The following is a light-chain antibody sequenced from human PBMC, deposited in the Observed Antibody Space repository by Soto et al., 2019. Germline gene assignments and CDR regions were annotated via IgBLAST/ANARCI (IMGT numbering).Light chain of an antibody. CDR2: DND. V-gene: IGLV1-51*01. CDR1: SSNIGSNF. J-gene: IGLJ2*01. Sequence: QSVLTQPPSVSAAPGQKVTISCSGSSSNIGSNFVSWYKHLPGTAPKLLIYDNDKRPSGIADRFSGAKSGTSATLGITGLQTGDEADYYCETWDDGLRVVSFGGGTKVTVL. CDR3: ETWDDGLRVVS.